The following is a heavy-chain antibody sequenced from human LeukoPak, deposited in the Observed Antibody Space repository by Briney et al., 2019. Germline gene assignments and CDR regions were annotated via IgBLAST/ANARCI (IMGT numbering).Heavy chain of an antibody. CDR3: ARAPTRPTLIVYDLYFDY. J-gene: IGHJ4*02. CDR2: ISGSGGSP. Sequence: GGSLRLSCVTSELNFSKIGMTWLRQAPGKGLEWVATISGSGGSPFYADSVKARFTISRDNSKNTLYLEMNSLRVEDTAVYYCARAPTRPTLIVYDLYFDYWSQGSLVTVSS. D-gene: IGHD3-22*01. CDR1: ELNFSKIG. V-gene: IGHV3-23*01.